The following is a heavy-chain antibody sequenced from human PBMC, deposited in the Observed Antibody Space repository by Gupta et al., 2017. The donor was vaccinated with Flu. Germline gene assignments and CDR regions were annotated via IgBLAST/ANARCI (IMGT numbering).Heavy chain of an antibody. CDR1: GFSLSTAGVG. D-gene: IGHD3-22*01. V-gene: IGHV2-5*01. CDR2: IYWNDYK. J-gene: IGHJ4*02. CDR3: AHGSSSYYYDDGGSRGEDFDY. Sequence: QITLKASGPTLVKPTQTLTLTCTFSGFSLSTAGVGVGWIRQPPGKAPEWLALIYWNDYKRYSPSLESRLTITKDTSKNQVALTMTNMDPVETATYYCAHGSSSYYYDDGGSRGEDFDYWGPGTLVTVSS.